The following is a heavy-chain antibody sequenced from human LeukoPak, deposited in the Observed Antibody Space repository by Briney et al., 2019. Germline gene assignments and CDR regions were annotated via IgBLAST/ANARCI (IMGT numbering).Heavy chain of an antibody. CDR1: GFTFSSYN. D-gene: IGHD3-3*01. Sequence: GGSLRLSCATSGFTFSSYNMNWVRQAPGKGLEWVSFISSNGKTIHYADSVEGRFTISRDNSKNTLYLQMDSLRAEDTAVYYCARDRAWNYFDYWGQGTLVTVSS. V-gene: IGHV3-48*01. CDR3: ARDRAWNYFDY. CDR2: ISSNGKTI. J-gene: IGHJ4*02.